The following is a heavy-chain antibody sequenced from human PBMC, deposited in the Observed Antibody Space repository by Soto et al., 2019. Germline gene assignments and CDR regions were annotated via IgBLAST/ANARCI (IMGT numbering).Heavy chain of an antibody. Sequence: QLQLQESGSGLVKPSQTLSLTCAVSGGSISSGGYSWSWFRQPPGKGVGWIGYIYHSGSTYYNPSLKGRVTISVYRSKNQFSLKLSSVTAADPAVYYCARVSATGLPNWFDPWGQGTLVTVSS. V-gene: IGHV4-30-2*01. CDR3: ARVSATGLPNWFDP. J-gene: IGHJ5*02. CDR1: GGSISSGGYS. CDR2: IYHSGST. D-gene: IGHD6-25*01.